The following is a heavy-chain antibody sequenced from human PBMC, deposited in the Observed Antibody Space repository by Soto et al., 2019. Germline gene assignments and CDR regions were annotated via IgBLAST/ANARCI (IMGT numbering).Heavy chain of an antibody. D-gene: IGHD2-8*01. CDR3: TKSRRSVLMVYGFGGMDV. CDR2: ISGSGDGT. CDR1: GFSVSDYA. Sequence: PGGSLRLSCAASGFSVSDYAMSWVRQAPGKGLGWVSSISGSGDGTYYGDSVKGRFTLSRDTSQKTLYLQMNNLRGEDTAVYFCTKSRRSVLMVYGFGGMDVWGRGTTVTVSS. J-gene: IGHJ6*02. V-gene: IGHV3-23*01.